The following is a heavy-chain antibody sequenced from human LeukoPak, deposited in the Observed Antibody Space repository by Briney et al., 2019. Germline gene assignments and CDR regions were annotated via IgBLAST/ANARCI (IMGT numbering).Heavy chain of an antibody. CDR3: ARDRIEQQRTLGRSTTYYNYYYMDV. CDR2: ISSSSSTI. V-gene: IGHV3-48*01. J-gene: IGHJ6*03. CDR1: GFTFSSYN. Sequence: PGGSLRLSCAASGFTFSSYNMNWVRQAPGKGLERISYISSSSSTIYYADSVKGRFTISRDNSKNSLYLQMNSLRAEDTAVYYCARDRIEQQRTLGRSTTYYNYYYMDVWGKGTTVTVSS. D-gene: IGHD6-13*01.